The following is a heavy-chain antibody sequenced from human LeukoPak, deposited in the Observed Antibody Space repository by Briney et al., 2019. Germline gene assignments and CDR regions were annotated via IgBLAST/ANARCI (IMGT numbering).Heavy chain of an antibody. CDR2: IIPILGIA. D-gene: IGHD6-19*01. J-gene: IGHJ4*02. CDR3: ATPEGNSGWYNRVGLDY. V-gene: IGHV1-69*02. Sequence: ASVKVSCKASGGTFSSYTISWVRQAPGQGLEWMGRIIPILGIANYAQKFQGRVTITADKSTSTAYMELSSLRSEDTAVYYCATPEGNSGWYNRVGLDYWGQGTLATVSS. CDR1: GGTFSSYT.